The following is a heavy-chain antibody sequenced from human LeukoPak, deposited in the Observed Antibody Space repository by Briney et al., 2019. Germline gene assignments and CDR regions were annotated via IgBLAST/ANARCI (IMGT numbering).Heavy chain of an antibody. CDR2: SSGNEDST. V-gene: IGHV3-23*01. Sequence: PGGSLRLSCAASGLTFKSFAMSWVRQAPGKGLEWVAVSSGNEDSTHYADSVRGRFVISTDNSKNTLFLQMSSLRAEDTAAYYCTKDLMTGFSSGWYFGYWGQGTLVTVSS. CDR3: TKDLMTGFSSGWYFGY. CDR1: GLTFKSFA. D-gene: IGHD6-19*01. J-gene: IGHJ4*02.